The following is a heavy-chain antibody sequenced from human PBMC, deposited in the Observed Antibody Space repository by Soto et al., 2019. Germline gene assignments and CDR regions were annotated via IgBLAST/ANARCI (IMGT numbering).Heavy chain of an antibody. D-gene: IGHD4-17*01. Sequence: PGGSLRLSCAASGFTFSNSAMSWVRQAPGKGLEWVSAISGGGDNTYHADSVKGRFTISRDNSKNTLYLQMNSLRAEDTAVYYCAKFPLPPDYGYLDYWGQGTLVTVSS. CDR3: AKFPLPPDYGYLDY. V-gene: IGHV3-23*01. J-gene: IGHJ4*02. CDR1: GFTFSNSA. CDR2: ISGGGDNT.